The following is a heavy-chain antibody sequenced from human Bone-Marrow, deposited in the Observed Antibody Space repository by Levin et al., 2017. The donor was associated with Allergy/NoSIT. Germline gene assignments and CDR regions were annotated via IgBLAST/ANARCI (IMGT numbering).Heavy chain of an antibody. CDR1: GFTFSSYS. D-gene: IGHD5-12*01. J-gene: IGHJ6*02. Sequence: PGGSLRLSCAASGFTFSSYSMNWVRQAPGKGLEWVSSISSSSSYIYYADSVKGRFTISRDNAKNSLYLQMNSLRAEDTAVYYCARDIGYEATFYGLDVWGQGTTVTVSS. CDR3: ARDIGYEATFYGLDV. V-gene: IGHV3-21*01. CDR2: ISSSSSYI.